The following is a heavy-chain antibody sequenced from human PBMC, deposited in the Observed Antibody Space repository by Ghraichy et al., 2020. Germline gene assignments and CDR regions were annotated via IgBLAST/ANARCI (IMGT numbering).Heavy chain of an antibody. CDR1: GGSISSSSYY. Sequence: SETLSLTCTVSGGSISSSSYYWGWIRQPPGKGLEWIGSIYYSGSTYYNPSLKSRVTISVDTSKNQFSLKLSSVTAANTAVYYCARIAMAGREVDYWGQGTLVTVSS. CDR2: IYYSGST. D-gene: IGHD6-19*01. J-gene: IGHJ4*02. CDR3: ARIAMAGREVDY. V-gene: IGHV4-39*01.